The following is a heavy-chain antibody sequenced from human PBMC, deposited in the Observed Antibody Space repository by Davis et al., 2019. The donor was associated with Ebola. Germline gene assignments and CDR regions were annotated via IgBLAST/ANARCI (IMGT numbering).Heavy chain of an antibody. D-gene: IGHD3-10*01. J-gene: IGHJ5*02. CDR3: ARDGFARGGWFDP. V-gene: IGHV4-4*02. CDR2: IYHSGST. Sequence: MPSETLSLTCAVSGGSISSSNWWSWVRQPPGKGLEWIGEIYHSGSTNYNPSLKSRVTISVDKSKNQFSLKLSSVTAADTAVYYCARDGFARGGWFDPWGQGTLVTVSS. CDR1: GGSISSSNW.